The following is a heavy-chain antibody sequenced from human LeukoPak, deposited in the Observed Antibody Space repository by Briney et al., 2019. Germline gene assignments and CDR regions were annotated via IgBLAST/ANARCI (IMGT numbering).Heavy chain of an antibody. CDR3: AKDITYSYGMDV. J-gene: IGHJ6*02. CDR1: GFIFNDYA. CDR2: ISRNSGSI. Sequence: PGGSLRLSCAASGFIFNDYAMHWVRQAPGKGLEWVSGISRNSGSIGYADSVKGRFTISRDNAKNSLYLQMNSLRGEDTALYYCAKDITYSYGMDVWGQGTTVTVCS. D-gene: IGHD2-21*01. V-gene: IGHV3-9*01.